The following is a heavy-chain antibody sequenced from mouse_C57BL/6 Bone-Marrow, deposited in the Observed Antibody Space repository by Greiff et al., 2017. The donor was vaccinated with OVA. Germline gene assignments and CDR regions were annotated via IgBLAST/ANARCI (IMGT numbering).Heavy chain of an antibody. CDR3: ARWGDYYGSSLYWYFDV. D-gene: IGHD1-1*01. Sequence: VQLQQPGAELVKPGASVKMSCKASGYTFTSYWITWVKQRPGQGLEWIGDIYPGSGSTNYNEKFKSKATLTVDTSSSTAYMQLSSLTSEDSAVYYCARWGDYYGSSLYWYFDVWGTGTTVTVSS. J-gene: IGHJ1*03. CDR2: IYPGSGST. V-gene: IGHV1-55*01. CDR1: GYTFTSYW.